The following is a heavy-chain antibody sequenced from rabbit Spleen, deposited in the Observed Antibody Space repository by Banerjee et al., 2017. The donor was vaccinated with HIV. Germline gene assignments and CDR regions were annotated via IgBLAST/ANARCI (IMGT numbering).Heavy chain of an antibody. CDR1: GFSFSDRDV. D-gene: IGHD1-1*01. J-gene: IGHJ3*01. CDR3: ARDVDTIYFRFSL. V-gene: IGHV1S45*01. Sequence: QEQLVESGGGLVQPEGSLTLTCKASGFSFSDRDVMCWVRQAPGKGLEWIACINAATAKPVYATWAKGRFTISKTSSTTVTLQMTSLTAADTATYFCARDVDTIYFRFSLWGQGTLVTVS. CDR2: INAATAKP.